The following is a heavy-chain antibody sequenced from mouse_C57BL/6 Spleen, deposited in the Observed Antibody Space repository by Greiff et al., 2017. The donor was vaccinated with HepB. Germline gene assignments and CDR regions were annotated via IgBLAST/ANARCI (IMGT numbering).Heavy chain of an antibody. Sequence: VKLQESGAELVRPGTSVKVSCKASGYAFTNYLIEWVKQRPGQGLEWIGVINPGSGGTNYNEKFKGKATLTADKSSSTAYMQLSSLTSEDSAVYFCTRCITTVVATGYFDVWGTGTTVTVSS. CDR1: GYAFTNYL. CDR2: INPGSGGT. D-gene: IGHD1-1*01. V-gene: IGHV1-54*01. CDR3: TRCITTVVATGYFDV. J-gene: IGHJ1*03.